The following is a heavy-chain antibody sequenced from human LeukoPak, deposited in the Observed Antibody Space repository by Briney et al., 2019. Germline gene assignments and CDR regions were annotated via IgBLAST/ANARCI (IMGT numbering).Heavy chain of an antibody. D-gene: IGHD3-10*01. J-gene: IGHJ6*02. CDR1: GYTFTGYY. V-gene: IGHV1-2*02. CDR2: INSNSGGT. CDR3: ARELVRGVIITYNYYYGMDV. Sequence: ASVKVSCKASGYTFTGYYMHWVRHAPGQGLEWRGWINSNSGGTNYAQKFQGRVTMTRDTSISTAYMELSRLRSDDTAVYYCARELVRGVIITYNYYYGMDVWGQGTTVTVSS.